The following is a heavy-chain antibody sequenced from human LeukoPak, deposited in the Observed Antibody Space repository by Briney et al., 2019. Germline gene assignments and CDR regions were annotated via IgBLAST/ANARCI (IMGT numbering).Heavy chain of an antibody. Sequence: GGSLRLSCAASGFTVSSNYMSWVRQAPGKGLEWVSVIYSGGSTYYADSVKGRFTISRDNSKNTLYLQMNSLRAEDTAVHYCASANMVRGETDYWGRGTLVTVSS. CDR2: IYSGGST. J-gene: IGHJ4*02. CDR1: GFTVSSNY. D-gene: IGHD3-10*01. V-gene: IGHV3-53*01. CDR3: ASANMVRGETDY.